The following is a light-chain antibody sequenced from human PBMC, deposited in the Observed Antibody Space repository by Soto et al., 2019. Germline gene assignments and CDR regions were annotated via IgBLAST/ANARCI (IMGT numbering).Light chain of an antibody. CDR1: QSINIY. Sequence: DIQMTQSPSSLSASVGDSVTITCRASQSINIYLSWYQQKPGKAPKLLINVASTLQSGVPSRFSGSGSGTEFTLAISSLQPEDSATYYCQQSFSTPQTFGGGTRVEIK. V-gene: IGKV1-39*01. CDR2: VAS. J-gene: IGKJ4*01. CDR3: QQSFSTPQT.